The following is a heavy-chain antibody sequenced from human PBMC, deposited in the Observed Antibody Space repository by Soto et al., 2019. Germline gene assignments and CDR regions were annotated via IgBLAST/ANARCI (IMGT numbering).Heavy chain of an antibody. Sequence: GALKIPCKGSGYSFTIYWIGWVRQMPGKGLEWMGIIYPGDSDTRYSPSFQGQVTISADKSISTAYLQWSSLKASDTAMYYCXRRVSGYDLYYYYGMDVWGQGTTVTVSS. CDR2: IYPGDSDT. J-gene: IGHJ6*02. D-gene: IGHD5-12*01. CDR3: XRRVSGYDLYYYYGMDV. V-gene: IGHV5-51*01. CDR1: GYSFTIYW.